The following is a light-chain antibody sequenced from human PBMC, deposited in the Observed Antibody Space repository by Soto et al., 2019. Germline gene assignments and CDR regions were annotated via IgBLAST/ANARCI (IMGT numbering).Light chain of an antibody. V-gene: IGLV2-11*01. Sequence: QSVLTQPRSVSGSPGQSVTISCTGTSSDIGGYNYVSWYQQHPGKAPKLMIYDVSKRPSGVPDRFFGSKSGNTASLTISGLQAEDEADYYCCSYAAISVVFGGGTKLTVL. CDR2: DVS. CDR1: SSDIGGYNY. J-gene: IGLJ2*01. CDR3: CSYAAISVV.